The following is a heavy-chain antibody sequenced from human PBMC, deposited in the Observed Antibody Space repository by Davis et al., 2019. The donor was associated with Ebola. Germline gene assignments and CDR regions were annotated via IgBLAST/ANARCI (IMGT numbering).Heavy chain of an antibody. CDR1: GGSISSGGYY. CDR2: IFYTGST. J-gene: IGHJ5*02. CDR3: ARDQWDCSGGSCYWFDP. V-gene: IGHV4-31*03. Sequence: MPSETLSLTCTVSGGSISSGGYYWSWIRQHPGKGLEWIGYIFYTGSTYYNPSLKSRVTISIDRSKNQFSLNLSSVTAADTAVYFCARDQWDCSGGSCYWFDPWGQGTLVIVSS. D-gene: IGHD2-15*01.